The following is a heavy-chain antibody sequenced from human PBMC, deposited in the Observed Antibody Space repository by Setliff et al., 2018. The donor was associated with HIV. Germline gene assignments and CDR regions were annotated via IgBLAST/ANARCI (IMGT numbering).Heavy chain of an antibody. V-gene: IGHV4-4*07. J-gene: IGHJ6*03. CDR3: AREIQFSATTYYYYYMDD. CDR2: IYASGRT. CDR1: GGSISSYY. D-gene: IGHD5-18*01. Sequence: PSETLSLTCTVSGGSISSYYWSWIRQPAGKGLEWIGRIYASGRTNYNPSLKSRVTLSVDTSKNQFSLKVTSVTAAHTAVYYCAREIQFSATTYYYYYMDDWGRGTTVTVSS.